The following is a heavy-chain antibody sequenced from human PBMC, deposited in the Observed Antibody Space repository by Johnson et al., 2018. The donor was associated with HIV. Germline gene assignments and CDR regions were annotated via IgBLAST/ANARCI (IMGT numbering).Heavy chain of an antibody. V-gene: IGHV3-33*06. CDR1: GITFSSYG. CDR3: AKDRGTTRAFDI. D-gene: IGHD2/OR15-2a*01. J-gene: IGHJ3*02. Sequence: VQLVESGGGVVQPGRSLRLSCEASGITFSSYGMNWVRQAPGKGLEWVAVIWYDGSNKYYADSVKGRFTISRDNSKNTLYLQMNSLRAEDTVVYYCAKDRGTTRAFDIWGQGTMVTVSS. CDR2: IWYDGSNK.